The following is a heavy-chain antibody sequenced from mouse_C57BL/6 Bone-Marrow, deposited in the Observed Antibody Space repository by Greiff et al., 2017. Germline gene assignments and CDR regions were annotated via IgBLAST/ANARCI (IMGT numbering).Heavy chain of an antibody. Sequence: EVHLVESGEGLVKPGGSLKLSCAASGFTFSSYAMSWVRQTPEKRLEWVAYISSGGDYIYYADTVKGRFTISRDNARNTLYLQMSSLKSEDTAMYYCTRAYGSSYVFDYWGQGTTLTVSS. J-gene: IGHJ2*01. CDR1: GFTFSSYA. CDR2: ISSGGDYI. CDR3: TRAYGSSYVFDY. V-gene: IGHV5-9-1*02. D-gene: IGHD1-1*01.